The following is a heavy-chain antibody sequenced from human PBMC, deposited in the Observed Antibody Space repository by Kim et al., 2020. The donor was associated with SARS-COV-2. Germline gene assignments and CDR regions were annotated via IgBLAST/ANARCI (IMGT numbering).Heavy chain of an antibody. CDR3: TRDRGSGFGTGYFQH. CDR1: GFTFGDYA. V-gene: IGHV3-49*04. CDR2: IRSKAYGGTT. D-gene: IGHD6-19*01. Sequence: GGSLRLSCTASGFTFGDYAMSWVRQAPGKGLEWVGFIRSKAYGGTTEYAASVKGRFTISRDDSKSIAYLQMNSLKTEDTSVYYCTRDRGSGFGTGYFQHWGQGTLVTVSS. J-gene: IGHJ1*01.